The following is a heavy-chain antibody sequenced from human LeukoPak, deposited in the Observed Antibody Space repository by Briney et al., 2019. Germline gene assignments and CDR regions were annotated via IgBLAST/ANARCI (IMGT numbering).Heavy chain of an antibody. CDR3: ARDGVGAFDY. D-gene: IGHD1-26*01. V-gene: IGHV1-2*02. CDR2: VNPYSGAT. Sequence: ASVKVSCKASGYTFTDYYIHWVRQAPGQGPEWMGWVNPYSGATNFAQKFQGRVTMTRDTSISTAYMELSRLRSDDTAVYYCARDGVGAFDYWGQGTLVTVSS. J-gene: IGHJ4*02. CDR1: GYTFTDYY.